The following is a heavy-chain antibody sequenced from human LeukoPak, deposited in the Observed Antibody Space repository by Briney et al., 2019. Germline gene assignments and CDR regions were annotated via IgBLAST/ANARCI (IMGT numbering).Heavy chain of an antibody. CDR3: ARDEDLVNWYFDL. CDR1: GYTFASFG. CDR2: INTHNGDT. D-gene: IGHD3-10*01. Sequence: GASVKVSCKASGYTFASFGITWVRQAPGQGLEWMGWINTHNGDTNYAQKLQGRVTMTEDTSTDTAYMELSSLRSEDTAVFYCARDEDLVNWYFDLWGRGTLVTVSS. J-gene: IGHJ2*01. V-gene: IGHV1-18*01.